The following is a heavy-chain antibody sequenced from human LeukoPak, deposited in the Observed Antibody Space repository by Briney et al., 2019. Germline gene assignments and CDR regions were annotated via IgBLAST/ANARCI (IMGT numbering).Heavy chain of an antibody. CDR3: ARIEASANYYYYYMDV. CDR1: GGSISSYY. Sequence: KPSETLPLTCTVSGGSISSYYWSWIRQPPGKGLEWIGYIYYSGSTNYNPSLKSRVTISVDTSKNQFSLKLSSVTAADTAVYYCARIEASANYYYYYMDVWGKGTTVTISS. J-gene: IGHJ6*03. V-gene: IGHV4-59*01. D-gene: IGHD5-24*01. CDR2: IYYSGST.